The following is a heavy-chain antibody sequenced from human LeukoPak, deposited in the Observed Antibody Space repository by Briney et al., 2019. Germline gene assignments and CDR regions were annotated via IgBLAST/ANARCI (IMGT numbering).Heavy chain of an antibody. V-gene: IGHV4-59*01. D-gene: IGHD2-2*03. CDR3: ARSGRGYSNWFDP. Sequence: SETLSLTCTVSGGSISSYYWSWIRQPPGKGLEWIGYIYNSGSTNYNPSLKSRVTISVDTSKNQFSLKLSSVTAADTAVYYCARSGRGYSNWFDPWGQGTLVTVSS. CDR1: GGSISSYY. CDR2: IYNSGST. J-gene: IGHJ5*02.